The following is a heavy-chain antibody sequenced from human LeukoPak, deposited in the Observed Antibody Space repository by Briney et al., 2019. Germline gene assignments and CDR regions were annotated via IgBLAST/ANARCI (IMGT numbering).Heavy chain of an antibody. J-gene: IGHJ4*02. CDR3: ARVDGSPDY. CDR2: ISYDGSNK. V-gene: IGHV3-30-3*01. Sequence: GGSLRLSCAASGFTFSSYTMHWVRQAPGRGLESVAVISYDGSNKYYADSVKGRFTISRDNSKNTLYLQMNSLRTEDTAVYYCARVDGSPDYWGQGTLVTVSS. D-gene: IGHD2-15*01. CDR1: GFTFSSYT.